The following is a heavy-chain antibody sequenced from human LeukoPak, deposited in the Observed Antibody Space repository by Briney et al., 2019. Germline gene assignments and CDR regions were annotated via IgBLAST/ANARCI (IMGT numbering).Heavy chain of an antibody. CDR2: ISGSGGST. D-gene: IGHD6-19*01. Sequence: GGSLRLSCAASGFTFGSYAMSWVRQAPGKGLEWVSAISGSGGSTYYADSVKGRFTISRDNSKNTLYLQMNSLRAEDTAVYYCAKEERIAVAGRESYFDYWGQGTLVTVSS. J-gene: IGHJ4*02. CDR3: AKEERIAVAGRESYFDY. V-gene: IGHV3-23*01. CDR1: GFTFGSYA.